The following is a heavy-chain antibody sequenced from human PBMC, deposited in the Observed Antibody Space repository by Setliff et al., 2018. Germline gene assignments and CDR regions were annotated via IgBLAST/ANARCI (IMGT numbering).Heavy chain of an antibody. J-gene: IGHJ5*02. CDR1: GVYAESRDTYY. V-gene: IGHV4-34*01. CDR3: AREGFQNWFDP. CDR2: IYHRGGT. Sequence: PSETLSLTCAVYGVYAESRDTYYWSWIRQPPGKGLEWIGEIYHRGGTNYNPSLKSRVTISVDTSKNQFSLKLSSVTAADTAVYYCAREGFQNWFDPWGQGTLVTVSS.